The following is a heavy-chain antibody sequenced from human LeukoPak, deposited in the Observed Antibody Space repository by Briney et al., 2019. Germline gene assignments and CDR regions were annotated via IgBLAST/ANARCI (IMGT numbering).Heavy chain of an antibody. CDR1: GGSVSSGSYY. D-gene: IGHD3-22*01. V-gene: IGHV4-61*01. CDR3: AIGINYYDSSGYSLDY. Sequence: SETLSLTCTVSGGSVSSGSYYWSWIRQPPGKGLEWIGYIYYSGSTNYNPSLKSRVTISVDTSKNQFSLKLSSVTAAGTAVYYCAIGINYYDSSGYSLDYWGQGTLVTVSS. J-gene: IGHJ4*02. CDR2: IYYSGST.